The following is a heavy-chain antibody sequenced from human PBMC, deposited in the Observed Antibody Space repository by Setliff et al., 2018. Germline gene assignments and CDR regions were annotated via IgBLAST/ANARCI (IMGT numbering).Heavy chain of an antibody. CDR2: FRNRANGYTT. CDR3: TFARDGYDVFDI. V-gene: IGHV3-72*01. D-gene: IGHD5-18*01. J-gene: IGHJ3*02. CDR1: GFTFSDHY. Sequence: GGSLRLSCAASGFTFSDHYMDWVRQAPGKGLEWVGRFRNRANGYTTEYAASVKGRFTISRDDSKNSLYLQMNSLKTEDTAVYYCTFARDGYDVFDIWGQGTMVTVSS.